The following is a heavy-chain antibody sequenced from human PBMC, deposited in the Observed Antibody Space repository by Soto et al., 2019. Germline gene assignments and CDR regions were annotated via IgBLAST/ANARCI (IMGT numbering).Heavy chain of an antibody. CDR2: IWYDGSNK. D-gene: IGHD6-13*01. Sequence: GGSLGLSCAASGFSFSSYGMQWVRQAPGKGLEWVAVIWYDGSNKYYADSVKGRFTISRDNSKNTLYLQMNSLRAEDTAVYYCARDPRIAAAGTLITGMDYWGQGTLVTVSS. CDR1: GFSFSSYG. V-gene: IGHV3-33*01. CDR3: ARDPRIAAAGTLITGMDY. J-gene: IGHJ4*02.